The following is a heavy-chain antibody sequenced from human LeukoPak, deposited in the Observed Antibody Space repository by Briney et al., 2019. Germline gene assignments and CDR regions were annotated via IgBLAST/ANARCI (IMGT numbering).Heavy chain of an antibody. CDR2: INPNSGGT. V-gene: IGHV1-2*02. Sequence: DSVKVSCKASGYTFNGYYMHWVRQAPGQGLEWMGWINPNSGGTNYAQQYQGRVTMTRDTCINTAYMELSRLRSDDTALYYGASSWPASSGWYGGFDPCGQGAQCTFSP. CDR1: GYTFNGYY. D-gene: IGHD6-19*01. CDR3: ASSWPASSGWYGGFDP. J-gene: IGHJ5*02.